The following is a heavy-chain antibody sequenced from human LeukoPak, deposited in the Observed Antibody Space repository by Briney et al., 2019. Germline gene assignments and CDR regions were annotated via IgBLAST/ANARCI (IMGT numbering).Heavy chain of an antibody. CDR3: ARDRYYDFWNDY. Sequence: PGGSLRLSCVASGFTFSNVWMNWVRQAPGKGLEWVSSITTYTYYANSVKGRFTIARDNAKNSLYLQMNSLRAEDTAVYYCARDRYYDFWNDYWGQGTLVTVSS. J-gene: IGHJ4*02. CDR2: ITTYT. V-gene: IGHV3-21*01. D-gene: IGHD3-3*01. CDR1: GFTFSNVW.